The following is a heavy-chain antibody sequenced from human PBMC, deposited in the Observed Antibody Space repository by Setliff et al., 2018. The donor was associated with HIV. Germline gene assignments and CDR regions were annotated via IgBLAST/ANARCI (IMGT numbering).Heavy chain of an antibody. CDR2: MNPKSGNT. V-gene: IGHV1-8*02. Sequence: ASVKVSCKASGYTFTTNDINWVRQATGQGLEWMGWMNPKSGNTGYAQKFQGRVTMTRDTSIGTAYMELSSLRSDDTAVYYCARELKSSSGWCGYFYMDVWGKGTTGTV. CDR3: ARELKSSSGWCGYFYMDV. J-gene: IGHJ6*03. D-gene: IGHD6-19*01. CDR1: GYTFTTND.